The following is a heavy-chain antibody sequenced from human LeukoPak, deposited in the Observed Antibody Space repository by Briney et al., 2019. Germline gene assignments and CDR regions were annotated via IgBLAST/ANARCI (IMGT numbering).Heavy chain of an antibody. CDR3: ARDDLERTDAFDI. D-gene: IGHD1-1*01. CDR1: GYTFTSYG. J-gene: IGHJ3*02. Sequence: ASVKVSCKASGYTFTSYGISWVRQAPGQGLEWMGRISAYNGNTNYAQKLQGRVTMTTDTSTSTAYMELRSLRSDDTAVYCCARDDLERTDAFDIWGQGTMVTVSS. V-gene: IGHV1-18*01. CDR2: ISAYNGNT.